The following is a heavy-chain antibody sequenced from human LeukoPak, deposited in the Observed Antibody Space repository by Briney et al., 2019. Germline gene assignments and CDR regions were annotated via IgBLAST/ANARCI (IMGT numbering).Heavy chain of an antibody. CDR2: INEDGSIT. D-gene: IGHD1-14*01. Sequence: GGSLRLSCAVSGFTFRTYWMHWVRQVPGEGLVWVSRINEDGSITNYADSVKGRFSISRDNSKNTLYLQMNSLRAEDTAVYYCAKGNNALDYWGQGTLVTVSS. CDR3: AKGNNALDY. J-gene: IGHJ4*02. CDR1: GFTFRTYW. V-gene: IGHV3-74*01.